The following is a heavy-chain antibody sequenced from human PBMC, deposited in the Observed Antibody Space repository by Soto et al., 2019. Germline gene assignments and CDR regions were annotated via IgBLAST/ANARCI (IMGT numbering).Heavy chain of an antibody. D-gene: IGHD3-3*01. J-gene: IGHJ4*02. CDR2: INGGGSSR. CDR1: GFTFSNYV. V-gene: IGHV3-23*01. CDR3: AKDLRPTYSDFWSGFYFDS. Sequence: WSLRLSCAASGFTFSNYVMSWVRQAPGKGLEWVSGINGGGSSRYSADSVMGRFTISRDNSKNTLYLQMDSLRAEDTAIYYCAKDLRPTYSDFWSGFYFDSWGQGTQVTVSS.